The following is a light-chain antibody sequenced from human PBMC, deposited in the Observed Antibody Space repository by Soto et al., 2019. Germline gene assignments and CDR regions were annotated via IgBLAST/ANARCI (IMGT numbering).Light chain of an antibody. V-gene: IGKV2-28*01. Sequence: DIVMTQSPLSLPVTPAEPASISCRSSQSLLHSNGYNYLDWYLQKPGQSPQLLIYLGSNRASGVHDRFRGSGSGTDFTLKISRVEAEDVGVYYCMQALQTPRTFGQVTKLETK. CDR3: MQALQTPRT. CDR2: LGS. J-gene: IGKJ2*01. CDR1: QSLLHSNGYNY.